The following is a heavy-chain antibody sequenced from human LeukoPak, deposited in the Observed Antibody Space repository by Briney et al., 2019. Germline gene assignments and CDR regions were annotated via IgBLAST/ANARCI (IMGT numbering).Heavy chain of an antibody. CDR1: GFTFSSYW. Sequence: EGSLRLSCAASGFTFSSYWMHWVRQAPGKGLMWVSRINSDGSSTSYADSVKGRFTISRDNAKNTLYLQMNSLRAEDTAVYYCASQQLGIDYFDYWGQGTLVTVSS. V-gene: IGHV3-74*01. CDR2: INSDGSST. CDR3: ASQQLGIDYFDY. D-gene: IGHD7-27*01. J-gene: IGHJ4*02.